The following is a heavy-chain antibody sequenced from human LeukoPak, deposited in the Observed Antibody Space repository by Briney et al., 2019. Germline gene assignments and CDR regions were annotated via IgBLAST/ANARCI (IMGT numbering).Heavy chain of an antibody. D-gene: IGHD2-15*01. CDR2: ISSSGSTI. CDR3: AKAPRVYCSGGSCYSHY. Sequence: GGSLRLSCAASGFTFSSYEMNWVRQAPGKGLEWVSYISSSGSTIYYADSVKGRFTISRDNAKNSLYLQMNSLRAEDTAVYYCAKAPRVYCSGGSCYSHYWGQGTLVTVSS. J-gene: IGHJ4*02. V-gene: IGHV3-48*03. CDR1: GFTFSSYE.